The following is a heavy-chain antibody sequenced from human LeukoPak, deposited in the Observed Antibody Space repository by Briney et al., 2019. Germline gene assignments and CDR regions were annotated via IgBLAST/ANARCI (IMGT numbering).Heavy chain of an antibody. J-gene: IGHJ3*02. CDR3: ARDLVTVTKGFDI. V-gene: IGHV4-59*11. Sequence: SETLFLTCAVSDDSFSSHYWTWIRQPPGKGLEWIGYISYIGSTNYNPSLKSRVTISIDTSRIQFSLRLSSVTAADTAVYYCARDLVTVTKGFDIWGQGTMVSVSS. CDR1: DDSFSSHY. D-gene: IGHD4-17*01. CDR2: ISYIGST.